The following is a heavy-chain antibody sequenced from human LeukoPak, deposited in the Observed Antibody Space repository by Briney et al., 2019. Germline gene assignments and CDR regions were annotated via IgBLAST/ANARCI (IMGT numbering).Heavy chain of an antibody. J-gene: IGHJ6*03. CDR3: AKDGAYYDFWSGYPYYYYYYMDV. D-gene: IGHD3-3*01. CDR1: GFTFSSYA. Sequence: GGSLRLSCAASGFTFSSYAMSWVRQAPGKGLEWVSAISGSGGSTYCADSVKGRFTISRDNSKNTLYLQMNSLRAEDTAVYYCAKDGAYYDFWSGYPYYYYYYMDVWGKGTTVTVSS. V-gene: IGHV3-23*01. CDR2: ISGSGGST.